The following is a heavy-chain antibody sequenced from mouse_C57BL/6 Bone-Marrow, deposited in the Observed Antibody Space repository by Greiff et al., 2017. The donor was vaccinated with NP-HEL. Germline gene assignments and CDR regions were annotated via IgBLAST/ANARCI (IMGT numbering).Heavy chain of an antibody. CDR2: IHPSDSDT. D-gene: IGHD1-1*01. J-gene: IGHJ3*01. CDR1: GYTFTSYW. Sequence: QVQLKQPGAELVKPGASVKVSCKASGYTFTSYWMHWVKQRPGQGLEWIGRIHPSDSDTNYNQKFKGKATLTVDKSSSTAYMQLSSLPSEDAAVYYCAGPRYYYGFAYGGRGTLVTVSA. CDR3: AGPRYYYGFAY. V-gene: IGHV1-74*01.